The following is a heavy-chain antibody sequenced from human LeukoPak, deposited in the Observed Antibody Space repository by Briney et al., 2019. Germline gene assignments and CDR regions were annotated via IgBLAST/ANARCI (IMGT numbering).Heavy chain of an antibody. CDR1: GGTFSSYA. CDR2: IIPIFGTA. CDR3: AREYSYGFAFDI. J-gene: IGHJ3*02. V-gene: IGHV1-69*13. Sequence: SVKVSCKASGGTFSSYAISWVRQAPGQGLEWMEGIIPIFGTANYAQKFQGRVTITADESTSTAYMELSSLRSEDTAVYYCAREYSYGFAFDIWGQGTMVTVSS. D-gene: IGHD5-18*01.